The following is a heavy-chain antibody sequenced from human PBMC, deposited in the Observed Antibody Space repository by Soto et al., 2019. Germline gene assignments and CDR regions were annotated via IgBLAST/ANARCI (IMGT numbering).Heavy chain of an antibody. CDR1: GFTFSSYE. J-gene: IGHJ5*02. D-gene: IGHD1-26*01. Sequence: LRLSCAASGFTFSSYEMNWVRQAPGKGLEWLAYITGGGGIRHYADSVRGRFTISRDNAKNSLFLQMNSLRAEDTAVYYCARDIGGGNWFDPWGQGTLVTVSS. CDR2: ITGGGGIR. V-gene: IGHV3-48*03. CDR3: ARDIGGGNWFDP.